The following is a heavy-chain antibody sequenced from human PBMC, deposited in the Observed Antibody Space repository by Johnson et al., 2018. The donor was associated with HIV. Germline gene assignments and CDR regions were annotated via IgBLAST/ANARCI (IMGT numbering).Heavy chain of an antibody. V-gene: IGHV3-23*04. CDR2: MSGGGGSA. CDR3: ARLRCQKGGVAFDV. J-gene: IGHJ3*01. D-gene: IGHD4-17*01. CDR1: GFTVSSYA. Sequence: VLLVESGGGLVQPGGSLRLSCAASGFTVSSYAMSWVRLNPGKGLEWVSSMSGGGGSAYYSDSVKGRFTISSDTSKNTVDLQMNSLRDVDTAVYYCARLRCQKGGVAFDVWGQGTLVTVSS.